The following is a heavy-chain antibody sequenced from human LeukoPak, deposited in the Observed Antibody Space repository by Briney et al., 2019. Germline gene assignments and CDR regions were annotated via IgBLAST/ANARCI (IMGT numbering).Heavy chain of an antibody. CDR1: GFTFSSYS. CDR2: ISSSSSYI. J-gene: IGHJ4*02. Sequence: GGSLRLSCAASGFTFSSYSMNWVRQAPGKGLEWVSSISSSSSYIYYADSVKGRFTISRDNAKNSLYLQMNSLRAEDTAVCYCAREYCSSTSCEEDYWGQGTLVTVSS. V-gene: IGHV3-21*01. D-gene: IGHD2-2*01. CDR3: AREYCSSTSCEEDY.